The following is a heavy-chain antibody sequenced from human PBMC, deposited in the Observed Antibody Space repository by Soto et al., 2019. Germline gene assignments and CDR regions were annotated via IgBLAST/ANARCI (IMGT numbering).Heavy chain of an antibody. Sequence: EVQLVESGGGLVKPGGSLRLSCAASGFSFTSAWMNWVRQIPGKGLEWVGRIKTNIDGGATDYSAPVKGRFTISRDDSKDTVYLQMNSLKTEDTAVYYCTPGRGGSAYVPGAYWGQGALVTVSS. CDR3: TPGRGGSAYVPGAY. D-gene: IGHD5-12*01. V-gene: IGHV3-15*07. CDR1: GFSFTSAW. CDR2: IKTNIDGGAT. J-gene: IGHJ4*02.